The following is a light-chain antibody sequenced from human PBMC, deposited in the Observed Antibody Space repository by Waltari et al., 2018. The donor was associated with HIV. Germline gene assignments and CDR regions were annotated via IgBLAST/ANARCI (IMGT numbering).Light chain of an antibody. CDR1: QGVSNY. CDR2: AAS. Sequence: DIQMTQSPSSLSASVGDRVTITGRASQGVSNYLAWYQQKPGKVPKLLIYAASTLQSVVPSRFSCSGSGTDFTLTISSLQPEDVATYYCQKYNSAPWTFGQGTKVEIK. J-gene: IGKJ1*01. V-gene: IGKV1-27*01. CDR3: QKYNSAPWT.